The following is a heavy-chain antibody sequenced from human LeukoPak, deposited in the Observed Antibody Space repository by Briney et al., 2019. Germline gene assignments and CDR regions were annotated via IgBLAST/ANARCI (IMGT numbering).Heavy chain of an antibody. Sequence: ASVNVSCKASGGTFSSYAISWVRQAPGQGLEWMGRIIPILGIANYAQKFQGRVTITADKSTSTAYMELSSLRSEDTAVYYCARGGMAATVDYWGQGTLVTVSS. CDR1: GGTFSSYA. D-gene: IGHD6-13*01. CDR3: ARGGMAATVDY. V-gene: IGHV1-69*04. J-gene: IGHJ4*02. CDR2: IIPILGIA.